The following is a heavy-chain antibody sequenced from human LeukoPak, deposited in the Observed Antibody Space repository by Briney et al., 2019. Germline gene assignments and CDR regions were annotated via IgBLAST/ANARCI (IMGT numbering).Heavy chain of an antibody. CDR2: IIPILGIA. V-gene: IGHV1-69*04. CDR1: GYTFTSYG. CDR3: ARGPFTMVRGVPLDY. J-gene: IGHJ4*02. D-gene: IGHD3-10*01. Sequence: ASVKVSCKASGYTFTSYGISWVRQAPGQGLEWMGRIIPILGIANYAQKFQGRVTITADKSTSTAYMELSSLRSEDTAVYYCARGPFTMVRGVPLDYWGQGTLVTVSS.